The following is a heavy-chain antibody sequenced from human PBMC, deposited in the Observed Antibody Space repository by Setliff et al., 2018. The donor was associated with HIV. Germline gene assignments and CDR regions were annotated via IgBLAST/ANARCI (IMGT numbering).Heavy chain of an antibody. CDR1: GGTFSRHA. V-gene: IGHV1-69*06. J-gene: IGHJ2*01. CDR2: IIPTFDTA. CDR3: ARGVHSGGSGWYNWYFDL. Sequence: SVKVSCKASGGTFSRHAFSWVRQAPGQGLEWMGGIIPTFDTANYAQKFQGRVTITADKSTNTVYMELNSLRSGDTAMYYCARGVHSGGSGWYNWYFDLWGRGTLVTVSS. D-gene: IGHD6-19*01.